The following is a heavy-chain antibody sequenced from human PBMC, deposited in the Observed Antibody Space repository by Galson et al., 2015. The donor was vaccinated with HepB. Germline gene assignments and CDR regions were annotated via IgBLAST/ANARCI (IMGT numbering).Heavy chain of an antibody. CDR1: GFTFSSYG. J-gene: IGHJ4*02. V-gene: IGHV3-33*08. Sequence: SLRLSCAASGFTFSSYGMHWVRQAPGKGLEWVAVIWYDGSNKYYADSVKGRFTISRDNSKNTLYLQMNSLRAEDTAVYYCARGDIVASYYFDYWGQGTLVTVSS. CDR3: ARGDIVASYYFDY. CDR2: IWYDGSNK. D-gene: IGHD5-12*01.